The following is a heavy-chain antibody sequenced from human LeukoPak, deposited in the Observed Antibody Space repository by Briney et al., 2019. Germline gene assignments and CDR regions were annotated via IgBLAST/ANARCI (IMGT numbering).Heavy chain of an antibody. J-gene: IGHJ6*03. CDR2: IKQDGSEK. CDR1: GFTFNSYW. CDR3: TRDRESGSVVHYYYYMDV. Sequence: GGSLRLSCAGSGFTFNSYWMSWVRQAPGKGLEWVSNIKQDGSEKDYLDSVKGRFTISRDNTKNSLYLQMNSLRAEDTAVYYCTRDRESGSVVHYYYYMDVWGKGTTVTVSS. V-gene: IGHV3-7*01. D-gene: IGHD1-26*01.